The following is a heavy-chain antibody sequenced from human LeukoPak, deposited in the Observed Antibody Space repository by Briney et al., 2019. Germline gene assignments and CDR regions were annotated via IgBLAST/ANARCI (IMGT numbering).Heavy chain of an antibody. D-gene: IGHD3-10*01. V-gene: IGHV3-7*01. CDR1: GFTFSSYW. J-gene: IGHJ6*02. CDR3: ARAEEDYYGSGSQTYGMDV. CDR2: IKQDGSEK. Sequence: GGSLRLSCAASGFTFSSYWMSWVRQAPGKGLEWVANIKQDGSEKYYVDSVKGRFTISRDNAKNSLYLQMNSLRPEDTAVYYCARAEEDYYGSGSQTYGMDVWGQGTTVTVSS.